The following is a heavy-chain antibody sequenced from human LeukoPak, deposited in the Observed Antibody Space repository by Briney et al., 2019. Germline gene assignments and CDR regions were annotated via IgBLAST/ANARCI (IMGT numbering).Heavy chain of an antibody. CDR2: ISYDGSNK. V-gene: IGHV3-30-3*01. J-gene: IGHJ4*02. CDR1: GFTFSSYA. D-gene: IGHD6-19*01. Sequence: GRSLRLSCAASGFTFSSYAMHWVRQAPGKGLEWVAVISYDGSNKYYADSVKGRFTISRDNSKNTLYLQMNSLRAEDTAVYYCARSDSSGWYGGLFDYWGQGTLVTVSS. CDR3: ARSDSSGWYGGLFDY.